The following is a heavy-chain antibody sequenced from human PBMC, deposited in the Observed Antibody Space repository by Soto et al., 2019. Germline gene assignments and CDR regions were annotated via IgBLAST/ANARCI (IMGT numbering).Heavy chain of an antibody. D-gene: IGHD1-1*01. V-gene: IGHV1-2*02. J-gene: IGHJ5*02. CDR2: INPKSGGT. CDR3: ARDFSPAEQNWNDAYNYFDP. CDR1: GYTFIAYH. Sequence: AASVKVSCKASGYTFIAYHVHWVRQAPGQGLEWMGWINPKSGGTIYSQKFQGRVTMTTDASISTSYMELSRLQSDDTAIYYCARDFSPAEQNWNDAYNYFDPWGQGTLVTSPQ.